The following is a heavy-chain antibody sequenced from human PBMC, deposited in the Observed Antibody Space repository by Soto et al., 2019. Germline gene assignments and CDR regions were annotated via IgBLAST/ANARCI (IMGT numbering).Heavy chain of an antibody. Sequence: GGSLRLSCAASGFTFSSYSMNWVRQAPGKGLEWVSYISSSSSTIYYADSVKGRFTISRDNAKNSLYLQMNSLRDEDTAVYYCARLWYYDILTDARGPYGMDVWGQGTTVTVSS. V-gene: IGHV3-48*02. J-gene: IGHJ6*02. CDR2: ISSSSSTI. D-gene: IGHD3-9*01. CDR1: GFTFSSYS. CDR3: ARLWYYDILTDARGPYGMDV.